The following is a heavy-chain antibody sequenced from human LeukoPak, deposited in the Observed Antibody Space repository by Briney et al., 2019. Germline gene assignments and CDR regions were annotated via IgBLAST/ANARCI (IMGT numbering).Heavy chain of an antibody. V-gene: IGHV3-23*01. CDR3: LKADAGIRYFDWFDY. D-gene: IGHD3-9*01. CDR1: GFTFSSYA. J-gene: IGHJ4*02. CDR2: ISGSGGST. Sequence: GWSLRLSCAAAGFTFSSYAMSWVRQASGKGLDWVSAISGSGGSTYYADSVKGRFTISRDNSKNTLYLQMNSLRAEDTAVYYCLKADAGIRYFDWFDYWGQGTLVTVSS.